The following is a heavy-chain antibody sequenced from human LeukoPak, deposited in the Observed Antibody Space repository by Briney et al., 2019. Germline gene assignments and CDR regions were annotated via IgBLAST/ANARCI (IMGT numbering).Heavy chain of an antibody. CDR1: GFTFSSYA. J-gene: IGHJ4*02. CDR3: AKDLWTYYDFWSGCSAD. D-gene: IGHD3-3*01. Sequence: GGSLRLSCAASGFTFSSYAMSWVRQAPGKGLEWVSAISGSGGSTYYADSVKGRFTISRDNSKNTLYLQMNSLRAEDTAVYYCAKDLWTYYDFWSGCSADWGQGTLVTVSS. CDR2: ISGSGGST. V-gene: IGHV3-23*01.